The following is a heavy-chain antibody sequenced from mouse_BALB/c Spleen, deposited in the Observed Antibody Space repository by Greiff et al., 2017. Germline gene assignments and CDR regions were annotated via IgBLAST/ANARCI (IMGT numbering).Heavy chain of an antibody. V-gene: IGHV5-12-2*01. CDR2: ISNGGGST. Sequence: EVHLVESGGGLVQPGGSLKLSCAASGFTFSSYTMSWVRQTPEKRLEWVAYISNGGGSTYYPDTVKGRFTISRDNAKNTLYLQMSSLKSEDTAMYYCARRGLYYGNYGAMDYWGQGTSVTVSS. CDR3: ARRGLYYGNYGAMDY. J-gene: IGHJ4*01. D-gene: IGHD2-1*01. CDR1: GFTFSSYT.